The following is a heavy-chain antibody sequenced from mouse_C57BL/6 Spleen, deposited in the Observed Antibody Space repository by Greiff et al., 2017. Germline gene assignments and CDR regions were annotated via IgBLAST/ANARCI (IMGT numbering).Heavy chain of an antibody. CDR2: INYDGSRT. CDR3: ARTGTYYFDY. V-gene: IGHV5-16*01. CDR1: GFTFSDYY. D-gene: IGHD4-1*01. J-gene: IGHJ2*01. Sequence: EVQRVESEGGLVQPGSSMKLSCTASGFTFSDYYMAWVRQVPEKGLEWVANINYDGSRTYYLGSLKSRFSISKDNARNMLYLQMSSLTSEDTATYYCARTGTYYFDYWGQGTTLTVSS.